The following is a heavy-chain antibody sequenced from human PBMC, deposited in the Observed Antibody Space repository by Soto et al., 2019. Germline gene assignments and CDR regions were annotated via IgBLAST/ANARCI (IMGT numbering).Heavy chain of an antibody. CDR1: GDTVSSDSVAAA. J-gene: IGHJ4*02. Sequence: SQTLSLTCAISGDTVSSDSVAAAWNWARHSPSSCLEWLGRTYYRCKWYNDYAVSVRSRISIRPDTSKNLFSLQLNSVTPEDTAVYSCAGGGYLGPQTVYAFDCWGQGILVTVSS. CDR3: AGGGYLGPQTVYAFDC. V-gene: IGHV6-1*01. CDR2: TYYRCKWYN. D-gene: IGHD5-18*01.